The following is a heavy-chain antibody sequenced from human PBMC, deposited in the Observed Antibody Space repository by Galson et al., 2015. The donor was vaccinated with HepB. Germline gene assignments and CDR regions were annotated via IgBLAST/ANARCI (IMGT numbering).Heavy chain of an antibody. V-gene: IGHV4-31*03. J-gene: IGHJ6*02. CDR3: ARGDHAAGEYGMDV. Sequence: TLSLTCTVSGGPISSGGYYWSWIRQHPGKGLEWIGYIYYSGSTYYNPSLKSRVTISVDTSKNQFSLKLSSVTAADTAVYYCARGDHAAGEYGMDVWGQGTTVTVSS. CDR2: IYYSGST. CDR1: GGPISSGGYY. D-gene: IGHD7-27*01.